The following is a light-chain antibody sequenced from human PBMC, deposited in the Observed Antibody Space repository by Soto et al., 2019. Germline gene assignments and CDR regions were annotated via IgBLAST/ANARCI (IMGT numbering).Light chain of an antibody. J-gene: IGKJ4*01. CDR2: DIS. Sequence: ETVLTQSPATLSLSPGERATLSCRASQSVGSDLAWYQQKPGQAPRLLIYDISTRATGTPVRFSGSGSGTDFTLTISSPEPEDVAIYFCQQRDAWPLTFGGGTRVEI. CDR1: QSVGSD. V-gene: IGKV3-11*01. CDR3: QQRDAWPLT.